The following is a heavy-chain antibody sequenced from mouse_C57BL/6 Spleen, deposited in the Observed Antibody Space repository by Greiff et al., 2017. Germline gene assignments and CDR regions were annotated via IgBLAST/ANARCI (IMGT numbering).Heavy chain of an antibody. J-gene: IGHJ2*01. CDR1: GYTFTSYD. D-gene: IGHD2-13*01. CDR2: IYPRVGST. Sequence: VQLQESGPELVKPGASVKLSCKASGYTFTSYDINWVKQRPGPGLAWIGWIYPRVGSTKYNEKFKGKATLTVDTSSSTAYRKLHSLTSEDSAVYFCAGEGDLYFDYWGQGTTLTVSS. V-gene: IGHV1-85*01. CDR3: AGEGDLYFDY.